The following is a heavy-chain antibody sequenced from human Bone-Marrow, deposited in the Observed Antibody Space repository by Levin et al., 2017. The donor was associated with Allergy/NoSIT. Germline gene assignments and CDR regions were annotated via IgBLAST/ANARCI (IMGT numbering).Heavy chain of an antibody. D-gene: IGHD3-22*01. Sequence: SETLSLTCTVSGGSISSVIYYWTWIRQHPGKGLEWIGYVYYSGTTYYNPFLKSRVTMSVETSKNQFSLKLSSVTAADTAVYYCARALRTSHYESSGYYFDHWGQGTLVTVSS. CDR1: GGSISSVIYY. V-gene: IGHV4-31*03. J-gene: IGHJ4*02. CDR2: VYYSGTT. CDR3: ARALRTSHYESSGYYFDH.